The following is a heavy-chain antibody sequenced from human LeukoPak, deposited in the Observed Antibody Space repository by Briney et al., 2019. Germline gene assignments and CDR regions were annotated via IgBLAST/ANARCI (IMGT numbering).Heavy chain of an antibody. CDR2: TNSGGTST. V-gene: IGHV3-23*01. CDR1: GFPFSDFS. J-gene: IGHJ4*02. D-gene: IGHD2-8*01. Sequence: PGGSLRLSCAPSGFPFSDFSMSWVREAPGKGLEWISTTNSGGTSTYYAESVKGRFTISRDNSKNTLYLQMSSLGVEDTAVYYCAKQSYARSLGEGGPGTLVSVSA. CDR3: AKQSYARSLGE.